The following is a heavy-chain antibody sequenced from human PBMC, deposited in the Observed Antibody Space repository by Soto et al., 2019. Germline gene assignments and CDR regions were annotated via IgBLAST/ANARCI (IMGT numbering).Heavy chain of an antibody. CDR1: GXTFTRYS. Sequence: GSLRLSCAASGXTFTRYSMNWVRQAPGKGLEWVSSISSTTNYIYYGDSMKGRFTISRDNAKNSLYLEMNSLRAEDTAVYYCARESEDLTSNFDYWGQGTLVTVS. CDR2: ISSTTNYI. CDR3: ARESEDLTSNFDY. V-gene: IGHV3-21*06. J-gene: IGHJ4*02.